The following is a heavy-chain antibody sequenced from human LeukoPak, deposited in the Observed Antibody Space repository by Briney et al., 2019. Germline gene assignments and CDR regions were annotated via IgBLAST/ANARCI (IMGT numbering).Heavy chain of an antibody. Sequence: ASVKVSCKASGYTSTSYDINWVRQATGQGLEWMGWMNPNSGNTGYAQKFQGRVTMTRNTSISTAYMELSSLRSEDTAVYYCARASRYYYDSSGYMVDDYWGQGTLVTVSS. V-gene: IGHV1-8*01. CDR1: GYTSTSYD. D-gene: IGHD3-22*01. CDR2: MNPNSGNT. CDR3: ARASRYYYDSSGYMVDDY. J-gene: IGHJ4*02.